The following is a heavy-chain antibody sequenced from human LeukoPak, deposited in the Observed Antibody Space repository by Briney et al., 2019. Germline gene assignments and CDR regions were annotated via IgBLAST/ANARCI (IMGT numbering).Heavy chain of an antibody. D-gene: IGHD6-13*01. V-gene: IGHV4-39*01. J-gene: IGHJ4*02. CDR3: ARLQSRGKYSSSWYLLGY. CDR2: IYYSGST. CDR1: GGSISSSSYY. Sequence: PSETLSLTCTVSGGSISSSSYYWGWIRQPPGKGLEWIGSIYYSGSTYYNPSLKSRVTISVDTSKNQFSLKLSSVTAADTAVYYCARLQSRGKYSSSWYLLGYWGQGTLVTVSS.